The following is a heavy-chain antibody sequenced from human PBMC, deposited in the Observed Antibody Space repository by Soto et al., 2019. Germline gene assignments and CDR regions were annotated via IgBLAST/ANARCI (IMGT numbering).Heavy chain of an antibody. V-gene: IGHV3-48*04. CDR1: GFTFSSYG. CDR3: ARGISPLDY. J-gene: IGHJ4*02. D-gene: IGHD3-3*02. Sequence: PGGSLRLSCAASGFTFSSYGMHWVRQAPGKGLEWVAYIGDGGRTIHYADSVRGRFTISTDNAKNSVYLQMTSLKAEDSAVYYCARGISPLDYWGQGTVVTVSS. CDR2: IGDGGRTI.